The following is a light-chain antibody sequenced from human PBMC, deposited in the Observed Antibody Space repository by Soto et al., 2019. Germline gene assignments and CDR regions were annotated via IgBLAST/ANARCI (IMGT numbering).Light chain of an antibody. CDR3: HQYGTSPRT. CDR1: PSVSRNF. V-gene: IGKV3-20*01. CDR2: GAS. Sequence: EIVLTQSPGTLSLSPGERATLSYSASPSVSRNFLAWFQQKPGQTPRLLIYGASIRANGIPDRFSASGSGTDFTLTISRMEPEDFAVYHCHQYGTSPRTFGQGTRVDI. J-gene: IGKJ1*01.